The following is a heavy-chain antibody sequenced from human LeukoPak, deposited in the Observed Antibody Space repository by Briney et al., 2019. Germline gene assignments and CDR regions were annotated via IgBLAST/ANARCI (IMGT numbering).Heavy chain of an antibody. CDR3: ATQSSGYYYVGWYAFDI. CDR2: ISGSGGST. CDR1: GFTFSSYA. V-gene: IGHV3-23*01. J-gene: IGHJ3*02. D-gene: IGHD3-22*01. Sequence: GGSLRLSCAASGFTFSSYAMSWVRQAPGKGLEWVSAISGSGGSTYYADSVKGRFTISRDNSKNTLYLQMNSLRAEDTAVYYCATQSSGYYYVGWYAFDIWGQGTMVTVSS.